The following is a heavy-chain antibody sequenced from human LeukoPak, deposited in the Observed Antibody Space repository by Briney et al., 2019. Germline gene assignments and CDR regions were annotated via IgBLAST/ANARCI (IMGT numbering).Heavy chain of an antibody. CDR3: AKASGDYGY. CDR2: ISGSGVGT. J-gene: IGHJ4*02. D-gene: IGHD4-17*01. V-gene: IGHV3-23*01. CDR1: GFTFGTYA. Sequence: PGGSLRLSCAASGFTFGTYAMSWVRQAPGKGLDWVSGISGSGVGTYYADSVKGRFTISRDNSKNTLYLQMNSLRVEDTAVYYCAKASGDYGYWGQGTLVTVPS.